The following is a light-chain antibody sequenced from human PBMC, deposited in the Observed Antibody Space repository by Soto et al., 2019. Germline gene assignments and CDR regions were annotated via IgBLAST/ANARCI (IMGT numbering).Light chain of an antibody. CDR2: DNN. CDR1: SSNIGAGSA. J-gene: IGLJ1*01. Sequence: QSALTQPPSVSGAPGQRVTISCTGGSSNIGAGSAVHWYQQLPGTAPKLLMCDNNSRPSGVPDRFSGSKSGTSASLAITGLQAEDEADYYCQSYDSSLSGYVFGSGTKVTVL. V-gene: IGLV1-40*01. CDR3: QSYDSSLSGYV.